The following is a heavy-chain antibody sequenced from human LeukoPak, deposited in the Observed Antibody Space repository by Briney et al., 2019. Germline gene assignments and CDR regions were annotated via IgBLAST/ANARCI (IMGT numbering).Heavy chain of an antibody. CDR1: GGSISSYY. CDR2: IYYSGST. J-gene: IGHJ4*02. V-gene: IGHV4-59*08. CDR3: ARLGIGVVPSAMLGDYYFDY. D-gene: IGHD2-2*01. Sequence: SETLSLTCTVSGGSISSYYWSWIRQPPGKGLEWIGYIYYSGSTNYNPSLKSRVTISVDTSKNQFSLKLTFVTAADTAVYYCARLGIGVVPSAMLGDYYFDYWGQGTLVTVSS.